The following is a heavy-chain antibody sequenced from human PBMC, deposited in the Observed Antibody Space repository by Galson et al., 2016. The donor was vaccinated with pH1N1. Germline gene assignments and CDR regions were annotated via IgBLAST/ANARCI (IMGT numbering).Heavy chain of an antibody. CDR2: IYAGDSDA. CDR1: GYSFTTHW. Sequence: QSGAEVKKPGESLKISCKASGYSFTTHWIGWVRQMPGKGLEWMGIIYAGDSDARYSPSLKGQVSFSVDKSITTADLQWRSLKASDTAIYYCARQNEGALDAWGQGTTVTVSS. CDR3: ARQNEGALDA. V-gene: IGHV5-51*01. J-gene: IGHJ6*02. D-gene: IGHD1-1*01.